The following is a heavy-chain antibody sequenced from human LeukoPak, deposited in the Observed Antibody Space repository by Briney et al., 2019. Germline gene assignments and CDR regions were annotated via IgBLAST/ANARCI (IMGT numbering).Heavy chain of an antibody. Sequence: GASVKVSCKASGYTFTGYYMHWVRQAPGQGLEWMGWIKPNNGGTNYAQKFQGRVTMTRDTSISTAYIELSRLTSDDTAVYYCARGGYYDSGSYIFDYWGQGTLVTVSS. CDR3: ARGGYYDSGSYIFDY. CDR2: IKPNNGGT. V-gene: IGHV1-2*02. CDR1: GYTFTGYY. D-gene: IGHD3-10*01. J-gene: IGHJ4*02.